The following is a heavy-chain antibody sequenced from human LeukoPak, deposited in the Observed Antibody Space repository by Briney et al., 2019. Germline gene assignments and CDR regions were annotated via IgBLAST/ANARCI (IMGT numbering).Heavy chain of an antibody. J-gene: IGHJ4*02. CDR3: ARRTEWPKYYFDY. CDR1: GGSFSGYY. V-gene: IGHV4-34*01. CDR2: IYYSGST. Sequence: PSETLSLTCAVYGGSFSGYYWSWIRQPPGKGLEWLGSIYYSGSTYYNPSLKSRVTISVDTSKNQFSLKLSSVTTADMAVYYCARRTEWPKYYFDYWGQGTLVTVSS. D-gene: IGHD3-3*01.